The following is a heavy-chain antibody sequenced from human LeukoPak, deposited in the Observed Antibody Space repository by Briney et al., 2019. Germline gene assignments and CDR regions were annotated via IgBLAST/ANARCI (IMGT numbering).Heavy chain of an antibody. Sequence: SETLSLTCTVSGGSISSSSYYWGWIRQPPGKGLEWIGSIYYSGSTYYNPSLKSRVTISVDTSKNQFSLKLSSVTAADTAVYYCARLQQWLSAGRHFDYWGQGTLVTVSS. D-gene: IGHD6-19*01. CDR3: ARLQQWLSAGRHFDY. CDR2: IYYSGST. J-gene: IGHJ4*02. V-gene: IGHV4-39*01. CDR1: GGSISSSSYY.